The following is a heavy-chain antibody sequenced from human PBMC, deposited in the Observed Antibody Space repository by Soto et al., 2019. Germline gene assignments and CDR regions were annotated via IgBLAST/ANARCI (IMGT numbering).Heavy chain of an antibody. D-gene: IGHD3-16*02. CDR3: GGSYRSYYFDY. CDR2: IYYSGST. J-gene: IGHJ4*02. CDR1: GFSISSGGYY. Sequence: SETLSLTCTFSGFSISSGGYYLTWIRQHPQKGLEWIGHIYYSGSTYYNPSLKSRVTISVDTSKNQFSLRLSSVTAADTAVYYCGGSYRSYYFDYWGQGTLVTVSS. V-gene: IGHV4-31*03.